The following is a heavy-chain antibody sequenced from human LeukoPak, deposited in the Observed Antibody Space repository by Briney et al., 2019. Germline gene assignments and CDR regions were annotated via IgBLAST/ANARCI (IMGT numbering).Heavy chain of an antibody. J-gene: IGHJ4*02. CDR1: GGTFSSYA. CDR3: ARTESFDY. V-gene: IGHV1-69*05. CDR2: IIPIFGTA. D-gene: IGHD1-14*01. Sequence: GASVKVSCKASGGTFSSYAISWVRQAPGQGLEWMGGIIPIFGTANYAQKLQGRVTMTTDTSTSTAYMELRSLRSDDTAVYYCARTESFDYWGQGTLVTVSS.